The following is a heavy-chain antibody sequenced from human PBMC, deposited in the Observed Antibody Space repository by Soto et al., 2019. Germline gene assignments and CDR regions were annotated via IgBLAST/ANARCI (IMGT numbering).Heavy chain of an antibody. CDR1: GGSISSGDYY. V-gene: IGHV4-30-4*01. J-gene: IGHJ5*02. D-gene: IGHD2-2*01. CDR3: AIGRGPYCISTSCYSNWFDP. CDR2: IYYSGST. Sequence: SETLSLTCTVSGGSISSGDYYWSWIRQPPGKGLEWIGYIYYSGSTYYNPSLKSRVTISVDRSKNQFSLKLSSVTAADTAVYYCAIGRGPYCISTSCYSNWFDPWGQGTLVTVSA.